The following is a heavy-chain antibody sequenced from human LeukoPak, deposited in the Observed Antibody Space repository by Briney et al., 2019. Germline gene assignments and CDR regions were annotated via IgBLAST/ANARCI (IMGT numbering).Heavy chain of an antibody. CDR3: AREGTGWELLSGAFDI. CDR1: GYTFTDDY. CDR2: INPNSGVT. Sequence: ASVKVSCKASGYTFTDDYVHWVRQAPGQGLEWMGWINPNSGVTNYAQKFQGGVTMTRDMSISTAYMELSRLRSDDTAVYYCAREGTGWELLSGAFDIWGQGTMVTVSS. V-gene: IGHV1-2*02. J-gene: IGHJ3*02. D-gene: IGHD1-26*01.